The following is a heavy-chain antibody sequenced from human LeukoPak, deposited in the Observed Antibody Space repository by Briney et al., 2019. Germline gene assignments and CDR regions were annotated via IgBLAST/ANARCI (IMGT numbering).Heavy chain of an antibody. D-gene: IGHD5-12*01. CDR3: ARHGGYTSPFGY. Sequence: TSETLSLTCTVSGGSISSSSYYWGWIRQPPGKGLEWIGSIYYSGSTYYNPSLKSRVTISVDTSKNQFSLKLSSVTAADTAVYYCARHGGYTSPFGYWGQGTLVTVSS. V-gene: IGHV4-39*07. J-gene: IGHJ4*02. CDR2: IYYSGST. CDR1: GGSISSSSYY.